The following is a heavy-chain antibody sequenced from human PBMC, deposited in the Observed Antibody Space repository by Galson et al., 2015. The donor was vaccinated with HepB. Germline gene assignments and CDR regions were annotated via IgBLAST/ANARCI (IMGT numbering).Heavy chain of an antibody. J-gene: IGHJ4*02. V-gene: IGHV4-39*01. D-gene: IGHD2-2*01. CDR3: ARLEVVPAATFDY. CDR2: IYYSGST. CDR1: GGSISSSSYY. Sequence: LSLTCTVSGGSISSSSYYWGWIRQPPGKGLEWIGSIYYSGSTYYNPSLKSRVTISVDTSKNQFSLKLSSVTAADTAVYYCARLEVVPAATFDYWGQGTLVTVSS.